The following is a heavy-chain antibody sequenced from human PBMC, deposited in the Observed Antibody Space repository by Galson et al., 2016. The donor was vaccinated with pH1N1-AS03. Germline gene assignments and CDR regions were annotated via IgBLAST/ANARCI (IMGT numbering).Heavy chain of an antibody. CDR3: ARGGGSSLDY. D-gene: IGHD1-26*01. CDR2: INPSSGGT. V-gene: IGHV1-2*02. J-gene: IGHJ4*02. Sequence: SVKVSCKASGYTFSDYYVHWVRQAPGQELEWMGWINPSSGGTKYAQKFQGRVTMTRDTSISTAFMELSRLTSDDTAVYVCARGGGSSLDYWGQGTLVPVSS. CDR1: GYTFSDYY.